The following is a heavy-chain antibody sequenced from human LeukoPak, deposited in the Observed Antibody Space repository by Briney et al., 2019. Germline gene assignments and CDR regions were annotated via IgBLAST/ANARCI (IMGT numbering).Heavy chain of an antibody. Sequence: GGSLRLSCAASGFTVSSKYMSWVSQAQGKGMEWVSVIYSGGRTYYADSVKGRFTISRDNSKNPLYLQMNSLRAEDTAVYYCASLYGSGSYYNKTPFDYWGQGTLVTVSS. CDR3: ASLYGSGSYYNKTPFDY. V-gene: IGHV3-66*01. CDR2: IYSGGRT. D-gene: IGHD3-10*01. CDR1: GFTVSSKY. J-gene: IGHJ4*02.